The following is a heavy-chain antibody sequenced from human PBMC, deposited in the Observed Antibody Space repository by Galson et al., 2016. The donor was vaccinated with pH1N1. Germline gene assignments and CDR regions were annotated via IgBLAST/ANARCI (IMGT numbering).Heavy chain of an antibody. Sequence: SVKVSCKASGYTLTSYDINWVRQATGQGLEWMGWMNPNNGNADYAPKFQGRVTLTRNASINKAYMELSSLTSDDTAVYYCARGPVYCYFDLWGRGTPVIVSS. V-gene: IGHV1-8*01. CDR1: GYTLTSYD. CDR2: MNPNNGNA. CDR3: ARGPVYCYFDL. J-gene: IGHJ2*01.